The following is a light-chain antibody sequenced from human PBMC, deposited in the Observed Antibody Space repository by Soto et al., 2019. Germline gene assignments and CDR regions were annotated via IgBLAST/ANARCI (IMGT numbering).Light chain of an antibody. CDR3: CSYAGDYTSV. CDR1: SSDVGGYDY. V-gene: IGLV2-11*01. J-gene: IGLJ3*02. CDR2: DVT. Sequence: QSVLTQPRSVSGSPGQSVTISCTGTSSDVGGYDYVSWYQHHPGNAPKLIVFDVTKRPSGVPDRFSGSKSGNTASLTISGLQVEDECDYYCCSYAGDYTSVFGGGTQLTVL.